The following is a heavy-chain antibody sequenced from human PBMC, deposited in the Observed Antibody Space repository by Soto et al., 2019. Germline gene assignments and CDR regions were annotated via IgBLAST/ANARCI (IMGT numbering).Heavy chain of an antibody. Sequence: GGSLRLSCAASGFNFNSYTINWVRQAPGKRLEWLSSISSSGYVFSTDSVRGRFTISRDNAKNSVYLQINSLRAEDTAVYFCARDCSGGSCCPGMDVWGQGTTVTVSS. J-gene: IGHJ6*02. CDR3: ARDCSGGSCCPGMDV. V-gene: IGHV3-21*01. D-gene: IGHD2-15*01. CDR1: GFNFNSYT. CDR2: ISSSGYV.